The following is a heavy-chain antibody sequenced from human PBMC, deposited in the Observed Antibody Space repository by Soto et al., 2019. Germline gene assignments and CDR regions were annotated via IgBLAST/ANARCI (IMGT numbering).Heavy chain of an antibody. Sequence: ASVKVSCKASGYTFTSYGISWVRQAPGQGLEWMGWISAYNGNTNYAQKLQGRVTMTTDTSTSTAYMELRSLRSDDTAVYYCVRWKGDCSSTSCYFLAFWGKGPLVPVS. CDR3: VRWKGDCSSTSCYFLAF. CDR2: ISAYNGNT. J-gene: IGHJ4*02. V-gene: IGHV1-18*01. CDR1: GYTFTSYG. D-gene: IGHD2-2*01.